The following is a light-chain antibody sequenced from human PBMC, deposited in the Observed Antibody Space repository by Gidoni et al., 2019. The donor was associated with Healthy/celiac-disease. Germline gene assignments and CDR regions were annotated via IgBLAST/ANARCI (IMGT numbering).Light chain of an antibody. Sequence: DIQMTQSPSSLSASLGDRVTITCQASQDISNYLNWYQQQPGKAPKLLIYDASNLETGVPSRFSGSGSGTDFTFTISSLQPEDIATYYCQQYDNLPLTFGGGTKVEIK. CDR1: QDISNY. CDR2: DAS. CDR3: QQYDNLPLT. V-gene: IGKV1-33*01. J-gene: IGKJ4*01.